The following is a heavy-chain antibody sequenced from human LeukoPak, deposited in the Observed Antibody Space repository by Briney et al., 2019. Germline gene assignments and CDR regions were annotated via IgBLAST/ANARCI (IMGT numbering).Heavy chain of an antibody. Sequence: ASVKVSCKASGYTFTSYGINWVRQAPGQGLEWMGWISAYNGDTNYAQKFQDRVTMTRDTSISTAYMELSRLRSDDTAVYYCARGVTGIYYYYYMDVWGKGTTVTVSS. D-gene: IGHD6-13*01. V-gene: IGHV1-18*01. CDR1: GYTFTSYG. CDR2: ISAYNGDT. CDR3: ARGVTGIYYYYYMDV. J-gene: IGHJ6*03.